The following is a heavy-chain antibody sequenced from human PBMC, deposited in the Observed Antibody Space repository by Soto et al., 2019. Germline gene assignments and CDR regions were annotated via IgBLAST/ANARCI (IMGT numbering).Heavy chain of an antibody. D-gene: IGHD6-19*01. CDR1: GYMFSNYW. CDR2: IYPGDSDT. Sequence: ESLKVSFKGSGYMFSNYWLGGVRQMPGKGLEWMGIIYPGDSDTRYRPSFQGQVTISADKSNSTAYLQWSSLKASDTAMYYCARPSGTSGWYDYWGQGTLVTVSS. J-gene: IGHJ4*02. V-gene: IGHV5-51*01. CDR3: ARPSGTSGWYDY.